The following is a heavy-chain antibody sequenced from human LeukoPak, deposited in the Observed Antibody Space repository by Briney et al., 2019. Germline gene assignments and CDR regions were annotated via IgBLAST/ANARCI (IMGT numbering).Heavy chain of an antibody. CDR2: ISGGSSGST. CDR3: AKDHANTPVVTN. J-gene: IGHJ4*02. D-gene: IGHD2-21*02. CDR1: GFTFSDYA. V-gene: IGHV3-23*01. Sequence: PGGSLRLSCAASGFTFSDYAMSWVRQAPGQGLEWLSVISGGSSGSTYYADSVTGRFTVSRDNSKNTVDLQMNNLRVDDTATYYCAKDHANTPVVTNWGQGILVSVSS.